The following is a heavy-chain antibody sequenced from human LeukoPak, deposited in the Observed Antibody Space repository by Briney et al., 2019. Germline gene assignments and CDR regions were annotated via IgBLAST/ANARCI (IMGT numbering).Heavy chain of an antibody. V-gene: IGHV4-59*01. CDR2: IYYSGST. CDR1: GGSTSSYY. D-gene: IGHD5-18*01. Sequence: SETLSLTCTVSGGSTSSYYWSWIRQPPGKGLEWIGYIYYSGSTNYNPSLKSRVTISIDTSKNQFSLNLSSVTAADTAVYYCARGASGYSYGWGQGTLVTVSS. CDR3: ARGASGYSYG. J-gene: IGHJ4*02.